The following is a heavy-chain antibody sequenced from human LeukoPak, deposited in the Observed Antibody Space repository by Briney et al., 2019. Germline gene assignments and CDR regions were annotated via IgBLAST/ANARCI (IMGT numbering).Heavy chain of an antibody. CDR2: ISAYNGNT. Sequence: ASVKVSCKASGYTFTNYGISWVRQAPGQGLEWMGWISAYNGNTNYAQKLQGRVTMTTDTSTSTAYMELRSLRSEDTAVYYCVSSDSMTTVTTEYFQHWGQGTLVTVSS. CDR1: GYTFTNYG. V-gene: IGHV1-18*01. J-gene: IGHJ1*01. CDR3: VSSDSMTTVTTEYFQH. D-gene: IGHD4-11*01.